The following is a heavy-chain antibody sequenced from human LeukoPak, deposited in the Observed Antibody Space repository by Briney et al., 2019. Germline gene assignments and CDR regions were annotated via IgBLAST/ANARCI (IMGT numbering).Heavy chain of an antibody. CDR3: ARAYSSSRFTWFDP. CDR2: IYTSGST. V-gene: IGHV4-4*07. Sequence: PSETLSLTCTVSGGSISSYYWSWIRQPAGKGLEWIGRIYTSGSTNYNPSLKSRVTMSVDTSKNQFSLKLSSVTAADTAVYYCARAYSSSRFTWFDPWGQGALVTVSS. CDR1: GGSISSYY. J-gene: IGHJ5*02. D-gene: IGHD6-13*01.